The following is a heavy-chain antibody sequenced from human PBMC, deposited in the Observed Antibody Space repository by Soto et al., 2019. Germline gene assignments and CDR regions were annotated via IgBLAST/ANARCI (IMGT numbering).Heavy chain of an antibody. V-gene: IGHV5-51*01. CDR3: ATGGYCSSTSCYNFFDY. CDR2: IYPGDSDT. CDR1: GYSFTTYW. J-gene: IGHJ4*02. Sequence: GESLKISCKGSGYSFTTYWIGWVRQMPGKGLEWMGIIYPGDSDTRYSPSFQGQVTISADKSISTACLQWSSLKASDTAMYYCATGGYCSSTSCYNFFDYWGQGTLVTVSS. D-gene: IGHD2-2*02.